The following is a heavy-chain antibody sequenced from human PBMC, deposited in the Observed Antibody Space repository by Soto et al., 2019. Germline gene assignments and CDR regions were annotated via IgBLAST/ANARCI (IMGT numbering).Heavy chain of an antibody. J-gene: IGHJ4*02. CDR2: IYYSGST. V-gene: IGHV4-39*01. CDR3: GRSALGLAKLKLPDF. CDR1: GDPVSSSSYY. D-gene: IGHD1-1*01. Sequence: QLRLQESGPGLVKPSETLSLTCTVSGDPVSSSSYYWGWIRQPPGKGLEWIGSIYYSGSTYYSPSLETRSLISVDTSNSHFCLKLTPVSAAETAGYLCGRSALGLAKLKLPDFWGQGTLVTVSS.